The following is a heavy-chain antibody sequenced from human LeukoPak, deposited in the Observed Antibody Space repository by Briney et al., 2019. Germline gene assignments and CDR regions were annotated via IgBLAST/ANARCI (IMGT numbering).Heavy chain of an antibody. CDR1: GGSFSGYY. Sequence: PSETLSLTCAVYGGSFSGYYWSWIRQPPGKGLEWIGEINHSGSTNYNPSLKSRVTISVDTSKNQFSLKLSSVTAADTAVYYCARSPGGYSYGFRKNWFDPWGQRTLVTVSS. D-gene: IGHD5-18*01. CDR2: INHSGST. V-gene: IGHV4-34*01. CDR3: ARSPGGYSYGFRKNWFDP. J-gene: IGHJ5*02.